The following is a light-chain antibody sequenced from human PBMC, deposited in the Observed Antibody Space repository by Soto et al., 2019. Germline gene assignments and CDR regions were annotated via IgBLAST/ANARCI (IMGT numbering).Light chain of an antibody. CDR3: QQRHMWPIT. Sequence: EIVMTQSPATLSVSPGERATLSCRASQSVSSNLAWYQQKPGQAPRLLIYGASTGATAIPPGFIGSGSGTEFTLTISSLEPEDSAVYYCQQRHMWPITFGQGTRLEIK. V-gene: IGKV3-15*01. CDR2: GAS. J-gene: IGKJ5*01. CDR1: QSVSSN.